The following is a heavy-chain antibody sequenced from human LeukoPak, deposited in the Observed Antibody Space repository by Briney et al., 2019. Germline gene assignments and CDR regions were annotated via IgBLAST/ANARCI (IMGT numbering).Heavy chain of an antibody. Sequence: NPGGSLRLSCAASGFTLSSYSMNWVRQAPGKGLEWVSSISDTSTYIDYADSVKGRFTISRDNAKNSLYLQMNSLRAEDTAVYYCARRCYDSSGYPQWCFDYWGQGTLVTVSS. V-gene: IGHV3-21*01. J-gene: IGHJ4*02. CDR3: ARRCYDSSGYPQWCFDY. D-gene: IGHD3-22*01. CDR1: GFTLSSYS. CDR2: ISDTSTYI.